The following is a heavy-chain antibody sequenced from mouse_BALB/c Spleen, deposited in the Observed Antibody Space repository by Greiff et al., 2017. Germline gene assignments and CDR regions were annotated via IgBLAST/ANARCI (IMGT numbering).Heavy chain of an antibody. CDR2: ISYSGST. Sequence: VQLQQSGPGLVKPSQSLSLTCTVTGYSITSDYAWNWIRQFPGNKLEWMGYISYSGSTSYNPSLKSRISITRDTSKNQFFLQLNSVTTEDTATYYCARRGYGFFDYWGQGTTLTVSS. CDR1: GYSITSDYA. V-gene: IGHV3-2*02. CDR3: ARRGYGFFDY. J-gene: IGHJ2*01. D-gene: IGHD1-2*01.